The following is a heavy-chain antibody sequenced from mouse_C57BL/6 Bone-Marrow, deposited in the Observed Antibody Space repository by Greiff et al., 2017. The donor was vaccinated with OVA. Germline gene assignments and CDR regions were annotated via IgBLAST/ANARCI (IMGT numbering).Heavy chain of an antibody. CDR1: GYTFTDYY. CDR2: INPNNGGT. J-gene: IGHJ4*01. V-gene: IGHV1-26*01. Sequence: EVQLQQSGPELVKPGASVKISCKASGYTFTDYYMNWVKQSHGKSLEWIGDINPNNGGTSYNQKFKGKATLTVDKSSSTAYMELRSLTSEDSAVYCCARAGGDYAMDYWGQGTSVTVSS. CDR3: ARAGGDYAMDY.